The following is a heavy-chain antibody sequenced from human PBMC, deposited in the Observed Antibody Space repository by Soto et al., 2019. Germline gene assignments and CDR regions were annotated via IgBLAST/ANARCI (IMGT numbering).Heavy chain of an antibody. CDR3: ARDKTMGLYYMDV. CDR1: GYAFTSYG. D-gene: IGHD3-10*01. V-gene: IGHV1-18*01. J-gene: IGHJ6*03. Sequence: ASVKVSCKASGYAFTSYGISWVQQAPGQGLEWMGWISAYNGNTNYAQKLQGRVTMTTDTSTSTAYMELRSLRSDDTPVYYCARDKTMGLYYMDVWGKGTTVTVSS. CDR2: ISAYNGNT.